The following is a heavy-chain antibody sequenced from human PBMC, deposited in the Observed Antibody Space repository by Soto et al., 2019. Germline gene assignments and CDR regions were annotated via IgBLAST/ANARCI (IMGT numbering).Heavy chain of an antibody. CDR2: IRSKANSYAT. CDR3: TRIPTGPQH. V-gene: IGHV3-73*01. J-gene: IGHJ1*01. CDR1: GFTFSGSA. Sequence: GVSLRLSCAASGFTFSGSAMHWVRQASGKGLEWVGRIRSKANSYATAYAASVKGRFTISRDDSKNTAYLQMNSLKTEDTAVYYCTRIPTGPQHWGQGTMVTVYS.